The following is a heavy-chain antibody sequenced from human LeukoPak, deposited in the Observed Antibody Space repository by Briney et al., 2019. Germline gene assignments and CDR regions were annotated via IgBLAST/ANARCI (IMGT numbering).Heavy chain of an antibody. V-gene: IGHV4-30-2*01. CDR1: GDSITTGGYY. CDR3: ARWYDKDAD. CDR2: IHQSGDT. D-gene: IGHD3-22*01. Sequence: SETLSLTCTVSGDSITTGGYYWSWIRQPPGKGLEWMGYIHQSGDTYSNPSLRSRVTISADRSNNQFSLRMSSGTAADTAVYYRARWYDKDADWGQGTLVTVSS. J-gene: IGHJ4*02.